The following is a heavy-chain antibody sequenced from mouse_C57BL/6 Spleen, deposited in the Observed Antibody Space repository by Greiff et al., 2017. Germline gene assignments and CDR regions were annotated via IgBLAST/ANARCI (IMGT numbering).Heavy chain of an antibody. V-gene: IGHV1-74*01. D-gene: IGHD1-1*01. J-gene: IGHJ4*01. Sequence: QVQLQQPGAELVKPGASVKVSCKASGYTFTSYWMHWVKQRPGQGLEWIGRIHPSDSATNYNQKFKGKATLTVAKSSSTAYMQLSSLTSEDSAVYYCSIDYGRSHAMGYWGQGTSVTVSS. CDR2: IHPSDSAT. CDR3: SIDYGRSHAMGY. CDR1: GYTFTSYW.